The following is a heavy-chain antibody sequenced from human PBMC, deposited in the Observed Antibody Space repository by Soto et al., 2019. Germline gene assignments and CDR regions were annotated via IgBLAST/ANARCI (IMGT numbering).Heavy chain of an antibody. D-gene: IGHD2-15*01. V-gene: IGHV4-4*02. CDR2: LSRGDER. CDR1: GAPITTTKW. J-gene: IGHJ6*02. CDR3: ATQTISYPCSV. Sequence: QVQLQESGPGLVKPSETLSLTCTVSGAPITTTKWWAWVRLPPGKGLELIGELSRGDERSSNPSLEGRITMSLDKSNNHVSLKLTSETAADTAIYYWATQTISYPCSVGGRGTSVTVSS.